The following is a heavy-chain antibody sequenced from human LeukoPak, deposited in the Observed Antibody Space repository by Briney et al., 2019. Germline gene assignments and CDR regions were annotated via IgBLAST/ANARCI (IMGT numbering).Heavy chain of an antibody. J-gene: IGHJ3*02. CDR1: GGSISSYY. CDR3: ARDGVVPAAIYAFDI. CDR2: IYTSGST. Sequence: SETLSLTCTVSGGSISSYYWSWIRQPAGKGLEWIGRIYTSGSTNYNPSLKSRVTMSVDTSKNQFSLKLSSVTAADTAVYYCARDGVVPAAIYAFDIWGQGTMVTVSS. D-gene: IGHD2-2*01. V-gene: IGHV4-4*07.